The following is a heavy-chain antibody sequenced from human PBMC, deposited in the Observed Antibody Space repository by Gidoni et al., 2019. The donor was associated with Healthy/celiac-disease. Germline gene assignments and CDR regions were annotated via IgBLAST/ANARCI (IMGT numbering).Heavy chain of an antibody. CDR3: AGDDSSGFNNDY. J-gene: IGHJ4*02. Sequence: QVQLVQSGAEVKKPGSSVKVSCKASGGTFSSYTISWVRQAPGQGLEWMGRIIPILGIANYTQKFQGRVTITADKSTSTAYMELSSLRSEDTAVYYCAGDDSSGFNNDYWGQGTLVTVSS. CDR2: IIPILGIA. V-gene: IGHV1-69*02. CDR1: GGTFSSYT. D-gene: IGHD3-22*01.